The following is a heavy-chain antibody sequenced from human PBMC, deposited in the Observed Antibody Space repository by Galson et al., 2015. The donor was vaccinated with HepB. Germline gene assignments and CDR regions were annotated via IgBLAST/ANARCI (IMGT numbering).Heavy chain of an antibody. Sequence: SLRLSCAASGFTFASSGMSWVRRAPGKGLEWVSLISAGGGETRYADSVKGRFTVSRDNSKNTPYLQMNSLRDEDTAIYYCAKSFCGGSYYFDSWGRGTLVTVSS. V-gene: IGHV3-23*01. CDR1: GFTFASSG. CDR3: AKSFCGGSYYFDS. J-gene: IGHJ4*02. D-gene: IGHD2-15*01. CDR2: ISAGGGET.